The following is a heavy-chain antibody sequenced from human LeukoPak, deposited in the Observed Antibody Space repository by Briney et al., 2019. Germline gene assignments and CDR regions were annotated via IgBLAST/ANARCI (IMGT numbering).Heavy chain of an antibody. V-gene: IGHV4-59*08. D-gene: IGHD3-16*01. CDR3: ARFGSDTYGYKYYFDS. CDR1: GGSISSYY. J-gene: IGHJ4*02. CDR2: TSYSGST. Sequence: SETLSLTCTVSGGSISSYYWSWIRQPPGKGLQWIGYTSYSGSTNYNSSLKSRVTMSVDTSKNQFSLKLRSVTAADTAVYYCARFGSDTYGYKYYFDSWGQGALVTVSS.